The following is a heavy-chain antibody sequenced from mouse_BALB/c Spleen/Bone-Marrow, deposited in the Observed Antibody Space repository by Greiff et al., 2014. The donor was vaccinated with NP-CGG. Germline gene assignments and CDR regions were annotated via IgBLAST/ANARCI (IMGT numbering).Heavy chain of an antibody. J-gene: IGHJ4*01. V-gene: IGHV14-3*02. D-gene: IGHD2-1*01. Sequence: VQLQQSGAELVKPGASVKLSCTASGFNIKDTYMHWVKQRPEQGLEWIGRIDPANGNTKYVPTFQGKASITADTFSNTAYLQLSSLTSEDTAVYYCASPGNYEGGAMDYWGQGISVTVSS. CDR1: GFNIKDTY. CDR2: IDPANGNT. CDR3: ASPGNYEGGAMDY.